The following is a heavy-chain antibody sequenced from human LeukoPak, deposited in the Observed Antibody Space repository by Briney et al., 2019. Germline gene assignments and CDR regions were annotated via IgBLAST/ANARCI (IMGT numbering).Heavy chain of an antibody. CDR3: ARVIAAAGRIYYYYMDV. Sequence: SETLSLTCAVYGGSFSGYYWSWIRQPLGKGLEWIGEINHSGSTNYNPSLKSRVTISVDTSKNQFSLKLSSVTAADTAVYYCARVIAAAGRIYYYYMDVWGKGTTVTVSS. D-gene: IGHD6-13*01. V-gene: IGHV4-34*01. CDR2: INHSGST. J-gene: IGHJ6*03. CDR1: GGSFSGYY.